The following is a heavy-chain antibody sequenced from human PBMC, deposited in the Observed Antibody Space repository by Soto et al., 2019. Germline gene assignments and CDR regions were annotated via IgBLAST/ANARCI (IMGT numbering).Heavy chain of an antibody. V-gene: IGHV4-4*07. D-gene: IGHD1-20*01. CDR2: ISSTGHN. Sequence: QVQLQESGPGLVKPSETLSLTCTVSGASISDYSWSWIRQPAGKGLELMGRISSTGHNHYNPSFRSRFTMSIDTSRDQFSLRLTSVTAADTAVYYCARDSGDNWTDEAHWGQGPQVIVSS. J-gene: IGHJ4*02. CDR1: GASISDYS. CDR3: ARDSGDNWTDEAH.